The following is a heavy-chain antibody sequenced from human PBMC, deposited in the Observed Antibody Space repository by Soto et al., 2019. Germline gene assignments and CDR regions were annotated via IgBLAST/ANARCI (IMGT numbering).Heavy chain of an antibody. D-gene: IGHD3-3*01. CDR3: VKEGGRASYDDFWSGYFSV. V-gene: IGHV3-9*01. CDR2: FSWNRGRV. J-gene: IGHJ6*02. CDR1: GFTFDDYG. Sequence: EVQLVESGGGLVQPGRSLRLSCAASGFTFDDYGMHWVRQDPGKGLEWVSGFSWNRGRVGYADSVKGRFTISRDNAKNSLYLQMNSLRDGETALYYCVKEGGRASYDDFWSGYFSVWGQGTTVTVSS.